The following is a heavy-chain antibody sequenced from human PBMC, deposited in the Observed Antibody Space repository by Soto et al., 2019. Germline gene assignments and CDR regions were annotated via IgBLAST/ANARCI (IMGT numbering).Heavy chain of an antibody. CDR2: IKQDGSEK. J-gene: IGHJ6*03. V-gene: IGHV3-7*01. Sequence: PGGYLRLSCAASGFTFSSYWMSWVRQAPGKGLEWVANIKQDGSEKYYVDSVKGRFTISRDNAKNSLYLQMNSLRAEDTAVYYCAREGPDTAMEDLYYYYMDVWGKGTTVTVSS. CDR3: AREGPDTAMEDLYYYYMDV. D-gene: IGHD5-18*01. CDR1: GFTFSSYW.